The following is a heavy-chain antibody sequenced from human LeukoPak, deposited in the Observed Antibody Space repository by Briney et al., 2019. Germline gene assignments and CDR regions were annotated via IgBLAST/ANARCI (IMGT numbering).Heavy chain of an antibody. Sequence: SETLSLTCTVSGGSISGYYWSWIRQPPGKGLEWIGNIYYSGITNYNPSLTSRVSISVDTSKNQFSLKLTSVTAADTAVYYCARGRGYFDPFDPWGQGTLVTVSS. CDR3: ARGRGYFDPFDP. CDR2: IYYSGIT. V-gene: IGHV4-59*01. CDR1: GGSISGYY. J-gene: IGHJ5*02. D-gene: IGHD3-9*01.